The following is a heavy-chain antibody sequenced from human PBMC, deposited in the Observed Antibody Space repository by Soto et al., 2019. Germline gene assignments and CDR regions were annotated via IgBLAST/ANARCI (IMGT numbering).Heavy chain of an antibody. D-gene: IGHD3-3*01. Sequence: SETLRLTCAVFGGNFSGHYWSWICQHQGKGQEWIGYIYYSGSTNYNPSLKSRVTISVDTSKSQFSLKLSSVTAADTAVYYCARDRSGYDFWSGYYYYYYGMDVWGQGTTVTVSS. CDR3: ARDRSGYDFWSGYYYYYYGMDV. CDR2: IYYSGST. V-gene: IGHV4-34*09. J-gene: IGHJ6*02. CDR1: GGNFSGHY.